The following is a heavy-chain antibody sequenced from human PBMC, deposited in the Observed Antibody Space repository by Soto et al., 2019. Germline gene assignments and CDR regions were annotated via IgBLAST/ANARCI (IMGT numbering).Heavy chain of an antibody. D-gene: IGHD5-18*01. CDR2: ISYDGTDE. CDR1: GFSFSSYG. Sequence: GGSLRLSCAASGFSFSSYGMHWVRQAPGKGLEWVAMISYDGTDEYYADSVKGRFTISRDNSKNAVYLQMNSMRAEDTTVYYCARANSGYSYGNNWFDPWGQGTLVTVSS. V-gene: IGHV3-30*03. CDR3: ARANSGYSYGNNWFDP. J-gene: IGHJ5*02.